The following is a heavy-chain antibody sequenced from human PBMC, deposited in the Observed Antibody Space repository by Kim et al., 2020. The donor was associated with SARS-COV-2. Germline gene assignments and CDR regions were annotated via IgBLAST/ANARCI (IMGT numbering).Heavy chain of an antibody. CDR1: GFTFSSYD. J-gene: IGHJ2*01. Sequence: GGSLRLSCAASGFTFSSYDMHWVRQATGKGLEWVSAIGTAGDTYYPGSVKGRFTISRENAKNSLYLQMNSLRAGDTAVYYCARARVHDYGDWYFDLWGRGTLVTVSS. CDR2: IGTAGDT. D-gene: IGHD4-17*01. CDR3: ARARVHDYGDWYFDL. V-gene: IGHV3-13*04.